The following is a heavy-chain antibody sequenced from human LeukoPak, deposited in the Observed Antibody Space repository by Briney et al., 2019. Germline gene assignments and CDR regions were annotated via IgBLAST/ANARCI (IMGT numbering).Heavy chain of an antibody. CDR1: GYTFTSYY. J-gene: IGHJ3*02. D-gene: IGHD3-16*01. Sequence: ASVKVSCKAPGYTFTSYYMHWVRQAPGQGLEWMGIINPSGGSTSYAQKFQGRVTMTRDTSTSTVYMELSSLRSEDTAVYYCATPLKRGVRNDAFDIWGQGTMVTVSS. CDR2: INPSGGST. CDR3: ATPLKRGVRNDAFDI. V-gene: IGHV1-46*03.